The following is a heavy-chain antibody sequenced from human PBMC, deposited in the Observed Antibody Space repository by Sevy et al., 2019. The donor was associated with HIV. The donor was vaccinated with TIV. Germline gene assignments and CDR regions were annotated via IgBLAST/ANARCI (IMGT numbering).Heavy chain of an antibody. Sequence: SETLSLTCNVSGYSISSYFWSWFRQPPGKGLEWIWFIYYSGISEYNPSLRRLVTISIDTSKKYLSMKLTSVTAADTAVYYGARDAAVVPRALVYWGQGTLVTVSS. V-gene: IGHV4-59*01. CDR3: ARDAAVVPRALVY. J-gene: IGHJ4*02. CDR1: GYSISSYF. D-gene: IGHD6-25*01. CDR2: IYYSGIS.